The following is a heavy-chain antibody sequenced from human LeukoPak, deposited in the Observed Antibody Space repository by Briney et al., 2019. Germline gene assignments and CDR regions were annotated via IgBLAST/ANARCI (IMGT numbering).Heavy chain of an antibody. J-gene: IGHJ6*03. V-gene: IGHV3-23*01. D-gene: IGHD3-3*01. CDR2: ISGSGSST. CDR3: AKGPNSDFWSGYSHYMDV. CDR1: GFSFSNYD. Sequence: AGSLTLSCAASGFSFSNYDMNWIRQAPGKGLEWVSGISGSGSSTYYADPVRGRTTISRVSAKNTVFLQMSSLRAEDTAAYYCAKGPNSDFWSGYSHYMDVWGKGTTAIVSS.